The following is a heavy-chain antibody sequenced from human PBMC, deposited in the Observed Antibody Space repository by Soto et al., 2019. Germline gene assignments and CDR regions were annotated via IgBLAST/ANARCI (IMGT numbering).Heavy chain of an antibody. D-gene: IGHD6-19*01. Sequence: ASVKVSCKASGDTFTSYYMHWVRQAPGQGLEWMGWISAYNGNTNYAQKLQGRVTMTTDTSTSTAYMELRSLRSDDTAVYYCARDERRWLQFGWFDPWGQGTLVTVSS. V-gene: IGHV1-18*04. CDR2: ISAYNGNT. CDR1: GDTFTSYY. J-gene: IGHJ5*02. CDR3: ARDERRWLQFGWFDP.